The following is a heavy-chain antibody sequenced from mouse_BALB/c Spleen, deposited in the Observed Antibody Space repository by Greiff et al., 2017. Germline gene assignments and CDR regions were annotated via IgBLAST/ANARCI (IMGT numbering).Heavy chain of an antibody. D-gene: IGHD1-1*01. J-gene: IGHJ3*01. Sequence: EVQLQQSGAELVKPGASVKLSCTASGFTITDTYMHWVQQRPEQGLEWIGRIDPANGNTKYDPKFQGQATITADSSSNTAYLQLSSLTSGDTAVYYCAGRRGNYYGSSYSPWFAYWGQGTLVTVSA. CDR3: AGRRGNYYGSSYSPWFAY. CDR2: IDPANGNT. V-gene: IGHV14-3*02. CDR1: GFTITDTY.